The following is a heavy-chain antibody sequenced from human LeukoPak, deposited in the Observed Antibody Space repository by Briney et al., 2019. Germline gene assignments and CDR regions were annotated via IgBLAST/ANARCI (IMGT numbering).Heavy chain of an antibody. J-gene: IGHJ5*02. CDR2: INHSGST. CDR1: GGSFSGYY. V-gene: IGHV4-34*01. CDR3: ARSIRFLEWLHNWFDP. Sequence: SETLSLTCAVYGGSFSGYYWSWIRQPPGKGLEWIGEINHSGSTNYNPSLKSRVTISVDTSKNQFSLKLSSVTAADTAVYYCARSIRFLEWLHNWFDPWGQGTLVTVSS. D-gene: IGHD3-3*01.